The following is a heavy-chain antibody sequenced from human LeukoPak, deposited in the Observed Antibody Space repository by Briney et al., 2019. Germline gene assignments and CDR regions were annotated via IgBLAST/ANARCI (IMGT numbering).Heavy chain of an antibody. CDR1: GFTFDDYT. V-gene: IGHV3-43*01. Sequence: GGSLRLSCAASGFTFDDYTMYWVRQAPGKGLECVSFISWDGSTTYYTDSVKGRFTISRDNSKNSLYLQMNSLRAEDTAVYYCAKRYSSGWRDAFDIWGQGTMVTVSS. J-gene: IGHJ3*02. CDR3: AKRYSSGWRDAFDI. D-gene: IGHD6-19*01. CDR2: ISWDGSTT.